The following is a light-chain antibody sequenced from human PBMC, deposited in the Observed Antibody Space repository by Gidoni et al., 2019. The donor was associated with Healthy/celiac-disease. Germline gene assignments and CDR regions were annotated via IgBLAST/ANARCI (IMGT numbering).Light chain of an antibody. V-gene: IGKV1-39*01. CDR2: DAS. Sequence: IQMPQSPSSLSASVGERVTITCRASQSISSYLNWYQQKPGKAPKMLIYDASSLQSGVPSRFSGSGSGADVTITISSMQHEDVATYYCQQSYSTPLTFGGGTKVEIK. J-gene: IGKJ4*02. CDR1: QSISSY. CDR3: QQSYSTPLT.